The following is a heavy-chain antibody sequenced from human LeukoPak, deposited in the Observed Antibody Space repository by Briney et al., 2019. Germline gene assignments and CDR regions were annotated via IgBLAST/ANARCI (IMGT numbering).Heavy chain of an antibody. D-gene: IGHD2-15*01. CDR3: ARDVLVVAANNWYLDL. V-gene: IGHV1-18*01. J-gene: IGHJ2*01. Sequence: ASVKVSCKASGYTFTSYGISWVRQAPGQGLEWMGWISAYNGNTNYAQKLQGRVTMTTDTSTSTAYMELRSLRSDDTAVYYCARDVLVVAANNWYLDLWGRGTLVTVSS. CDR1: GYTFTSYG. CDR2: ISAYNGNT.